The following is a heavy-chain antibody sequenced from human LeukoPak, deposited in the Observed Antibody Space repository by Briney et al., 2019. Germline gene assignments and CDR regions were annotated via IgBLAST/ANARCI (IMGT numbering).Heavy chain of an antibody. Sequence: PGGSLRLSCAASGFSFSTYRMNWVRQAPGKGLEWVSSISSSSTDIYHADSVKGRFTISRDNAKNSLYLQMNSLRAEDTAVYYCAGGYCSGGSCYDYFDYWGQGTLVTVSS. CDR1: GFSFSTYR. V-gene: IGHV3-21*01. D-gene: IGHD2-15*01. CDR2: ISSSSTDI. CDR3: AGGYCSGGSCYDYFDY. J-gene: IGHJ4*02.